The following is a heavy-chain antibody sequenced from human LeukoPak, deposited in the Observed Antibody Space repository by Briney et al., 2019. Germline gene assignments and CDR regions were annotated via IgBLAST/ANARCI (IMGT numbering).Heavy chain of an antibody. V-gene: IGHV3-73*01. CDR1: GFTFSGSA. D-gene: IGHD3-22*01. J-gene: IGHJ4*02. CDR3: TRRAEGSYGSAYYSLDY. CDR2: IRSKANIYAT. Sequence: PGVSLKLSCAASGFTFSGSAMHWVRQASGRGLEWVGRIRSKANIYATAYAASVKGRFTISSDDSKNTVYLQMDSLKTEDTAVYYCTRRAEGSYGSAYYSLDYWGQGALVTVSS.